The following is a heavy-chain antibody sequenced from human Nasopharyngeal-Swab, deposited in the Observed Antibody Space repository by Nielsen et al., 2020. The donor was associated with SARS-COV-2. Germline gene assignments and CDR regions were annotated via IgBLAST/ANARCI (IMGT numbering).Heavy chain of an antibody. Sequence: WIRQPPGKGLEWIGYIYYSGSTYYNPSLKSRVTISVDTSKNQFSLKLSSVTAADTAVYYCARDGYGSGSYSNGGQGTRGTVAS. CDR2: IYYSGST. J-gene: IGHJ4*02. D-gene: IGHD3-10*01. V-gene: IGHV4-30-4*01. CDR3: ARDGYGSGSYSN.